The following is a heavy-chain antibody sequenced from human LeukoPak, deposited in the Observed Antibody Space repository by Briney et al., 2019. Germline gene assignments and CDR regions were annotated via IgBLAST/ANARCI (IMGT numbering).Heavy chain of an antibody. CDR3: ARREGYRFVGYSYGYPFDY. CDR1: GGSISSYY. J-gene: IGHJ4*02. Sequence: SETLSLTCTVSGGSISSYYWSWIRRPPGKGLEWIGYIYYSGSTNYNPSLKSRVTISVDTSKNQFSLKLSSVTAADTALYYCARREGYRFVGYSYGYPFDYWGQGTLVTVSS. D-gene: IGHD5-18*01. V-gene: IGHV4-59*01. CDR2: IYYSGST.